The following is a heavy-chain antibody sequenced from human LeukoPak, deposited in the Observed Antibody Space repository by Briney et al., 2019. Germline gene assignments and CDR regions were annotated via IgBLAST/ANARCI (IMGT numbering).Heavy chain of an antibody. CDR3: ARDRGFGSSRPTGGWFDP. Sequence: GGSLRLSCTASGFTFGDYAMHWVRQAPGKGLEWVAVISYDGSNKYYADSVKGRFTISRDNSKNTLYLQMNSLRAEDTAVYYCARDRGFGSSRPTGGWFDPWGQGTLVTVSS. V-gene: IGHV3-30-3*01. CDR2: ISYDGSNK. CDR1: GFTFGDYA. D-gene: IGHD3-10*01. J-gene: IGHJ5*02.